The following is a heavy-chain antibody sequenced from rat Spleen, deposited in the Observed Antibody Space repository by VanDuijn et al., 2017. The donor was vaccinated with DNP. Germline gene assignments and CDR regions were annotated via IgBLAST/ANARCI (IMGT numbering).Heavy chain of an antibody. V-gene: IGHV5-20*01. CDR3: AREQHYHFDY. D-gene: IGHD1-4*01. CDR2: ISYDGGST. CDR1: GFTFSDYY. Sequence: EVQLVESGGGLVQPGRSLKLSCAASGFTFSDYYMAWVRQAPTKGLEWVAYISYDGGSTYYGDSVKGRFTISRDNAKSTLYLQMNSLKSEDTATYYCAREQHYHFDYWGQGVMVTVSS. J-gene: IGHJ2*01.